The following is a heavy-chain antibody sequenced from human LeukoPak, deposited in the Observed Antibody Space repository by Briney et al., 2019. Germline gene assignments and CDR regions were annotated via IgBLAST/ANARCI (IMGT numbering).Heavy chain of an antibody. D-gene: IGHD1-26*01. CDR1: GGSFSGYY. CDR3: ARGVRDSGSYHLRKNPLSY. CDR2: INHSGST. J-gene: IGHJ4*02. V-gene: IGHV4-34*01. Sequence: KSSETLSLTCAVYGGSFSGYYWSWIRQPPGKGLEWIGEINHSGSTNYNPSLKSRVTISVDTSKNQFSLKLSSVTAADTAVYYCARGVRDSGSYHLRKNPLSYWGQGTLVTVSS.